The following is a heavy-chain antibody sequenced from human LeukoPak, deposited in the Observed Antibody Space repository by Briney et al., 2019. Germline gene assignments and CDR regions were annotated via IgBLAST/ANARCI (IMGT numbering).Heavy chain of an antibody. CDR2: IYSGGST. CDR3: ATSGLYYYHYGMDV. J-gene: IGHJ6*02. CDR1: GFTVSSNY. V-gene: IGHV3-66*01. Sequence: GGSLRLSCAASGFTVSSNYMSWVRQAPGKGLEWVSVIYSGGSTYYADSVKGRFTSSRDNSKNTLYLQMNSLRAEDTAVYYCATSGLYYYHYGMDVWGQGTTVTVSS. D-gene: IGHD3/OR15-3a*01.